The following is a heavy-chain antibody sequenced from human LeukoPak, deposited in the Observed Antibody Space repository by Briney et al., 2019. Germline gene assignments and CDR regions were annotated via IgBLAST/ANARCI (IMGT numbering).Heavy chain of an antibody. CDR1: GGSINGYY. Sequence: SETLSLTCTVSGGSINGYYLNWIRQPPGKGLEWIGYIYVSGSTDYNPSLQSRATISVDTSKNQFSLKLNSVPAADTAVYFCARGEALRQNYGMDVWGQGTTVTVSS. J-gene: IGHJ6*02. D-gene: IGHD1-26*01. CDR2: IYVSGST. V-gene: IGHV4-59*01. CDR3: ARGEALRQNYGMDV.